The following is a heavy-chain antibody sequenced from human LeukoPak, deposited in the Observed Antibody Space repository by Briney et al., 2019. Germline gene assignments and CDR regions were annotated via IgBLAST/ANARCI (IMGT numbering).Heavy chain of an antibody. J-gene: IGHJ4*02. CDR2: IKQDGSEK. CDR1: GFTFSSYW. V-gene: IGHV3-7*03. D-gene: IGHD6-13*01. Sequence: GGSLRLSCAASGFTFSSYWMSWVRQAPGKGLEWVANIKQDGSEKYYVDSVKGRFTISRDNAKNSLYLQMNSLRAEDTAVYYCARDHRYLTVAAAGTPYFDYWGQGTLVTVSS. CDR3: ARDHRYLTVAAAGTPYFDY.